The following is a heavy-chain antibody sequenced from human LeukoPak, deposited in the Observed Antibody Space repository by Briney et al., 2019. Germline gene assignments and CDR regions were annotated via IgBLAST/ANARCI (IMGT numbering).Heavy chain of an antibody. CDR3: ARVGYSSSWYPYYFDY. V-gene: IGHV3-21*01. J-gene: IGHJ4*02. D-gene: IGHD6-13*01. CDR1: GFTFTSYS. CDR2: ISSSSSYI. Sequence: GGTLRLSCAASGFTFTSYSMSWVRHAPRRRLGWGLAISSSSSYIYYADSVKGRFTISRDNAKNSLYLQMNSLRAEDTAGYYCARVGYSSSWYPYYFDYWGQGTLVTVSS.